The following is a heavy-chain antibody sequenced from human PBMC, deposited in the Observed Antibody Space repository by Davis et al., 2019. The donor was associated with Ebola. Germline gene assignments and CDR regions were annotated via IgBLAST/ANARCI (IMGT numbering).Heavy chain of an antibody. J-gene: IGHJ4*02. CDR2: ISYDGSNK. D-gene: IGHD5-24*01. V-gene: IGHV3-30-3*01. Sequence: GESLKISCAASGFTFSSYAMHWVRQAPGKGLEWVAVISYDGSNKYYADSVKGRFTISRDNSKNTLYLQMNSLRAEDTAVYYCARVERRDGYNFRYYFDYWGQGTLVTVSS. CDR1: GFTFSSYA. CDR3: ARVERRDGYNFRYYFDY.